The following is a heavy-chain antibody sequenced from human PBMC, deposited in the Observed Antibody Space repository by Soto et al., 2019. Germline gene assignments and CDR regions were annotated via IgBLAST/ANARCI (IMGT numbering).Heavy chain of an antibody. CDR3: ARVIRDLFPYGDYLPYFDY. D-gene: IGHD4-17*01. V-gene: IGHV3-11*06. J-gene: IGHJ4*02. Sequence: GGSLRLSCAASGFTFSDYYMSWIRQAPGKGLEWVSYISSSSSYTNYADSVKGRFTISRDNAKNSLYLQMNSLRAEDTAVYYCARVIRDLFPYGDYLPYFDYWSQGTLVTVSS. CDR2: ISSSSSYT. CDR1: GFTFSDYY.